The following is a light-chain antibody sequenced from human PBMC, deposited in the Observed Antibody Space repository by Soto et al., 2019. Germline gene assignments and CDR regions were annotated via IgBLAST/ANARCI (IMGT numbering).Light chain of an antibody. V-gene: IGKV1-39*01. CDR2: AAS. CDR3: QKSYSPLFT. Sequence: DIQMTQSPSSLSASVGDRVTITCRASQTIIRYLNWYQQKPGRAPNLLIYAASSLQSGVPSRFSGSGSGTEFTLTISSLQPEDFATYYCQKSYSPLFTFGPGTKVEIK. CDR1: QTIIRY. J-gene: IGKJ3*01.